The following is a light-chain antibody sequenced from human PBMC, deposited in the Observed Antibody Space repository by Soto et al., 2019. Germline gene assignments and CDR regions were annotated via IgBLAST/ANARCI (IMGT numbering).Light chain of an antibody. J-gene: IGKJ2*01. CDR2: DAS. CDR1: KRIIRC. V-gene: IGKV1-5*01. CDR3: QQYNSYPRT. Sequence: DIQMTQSPSTLSASVGDRVTIPCRPGKRIIRCLAWYQQKPGKAPKLLIYDASTLERGVPSRFSGSGSGPEFTLTINSLQPDDFATYYCQQYNSYPRTFGQGTKLEIK.